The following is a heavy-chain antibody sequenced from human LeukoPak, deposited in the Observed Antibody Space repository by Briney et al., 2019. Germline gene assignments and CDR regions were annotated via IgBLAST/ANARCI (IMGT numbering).Heavy chain of an antibody. Sequence: GGSLRLSCTASGFTFSGAWMTWVRQAPGKGLEWVANIREDGTEKNYVDSVKGGFTISRDNANNSLYLQMNSLRAEDTAVYYCARGRYDSSGYYIIFDYWGQGTLVTVSS. CDR2: IREDGTEK. V-gene: IGHV3-7*04. D-gene: IGHD3-22*01. CDR3: ARGRYDSSGYYIIFDY. CDR1: GFTFSGAW. J-gene: IGHJ4*02.